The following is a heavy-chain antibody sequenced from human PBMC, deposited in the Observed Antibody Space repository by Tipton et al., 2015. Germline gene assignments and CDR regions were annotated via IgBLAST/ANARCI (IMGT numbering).Heavy chain of an antibody. V-gene: IGHV4-4*07. Sequence: TLSLTCTVSGDSISTYYWSWIRQPAGKGLEWIGRIYTGGRTNYNPSLKSRVTMSVDTSKNQFSLKLSSVTAADTAVYYCARDLERRYGMDVWGQGTTVIVSS. CDR2: IYTGGRT. CDR3: ARDLERRYGMDV. CDR1: GDSISTYY. D-gene: IGHD1-1*01. J-gene: IGHJ6*02.